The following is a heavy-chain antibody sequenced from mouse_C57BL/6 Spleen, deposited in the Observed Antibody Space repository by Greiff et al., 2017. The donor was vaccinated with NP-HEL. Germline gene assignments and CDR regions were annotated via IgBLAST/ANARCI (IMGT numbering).Heavy chain of an antibody. V-gene: IGHV1-7*01. CDR3: AGSDGYWYFEV. CDR1: GYTFTSYW. D-gene: IGHD2-3*01. CDR2: INPSSGYT. J-gene: IGHJ1*03. Sequence: VQVVESGAELAKPGASVKLSCKASGYTFTSYWMHWVKQRPGQGLEWIGYINPSSGYTMSNQKFKDKATLTADKSSSTAYMQLSSLTYEDSAVYYCAGSDGYWYFEVWGTGTTVTVSS.